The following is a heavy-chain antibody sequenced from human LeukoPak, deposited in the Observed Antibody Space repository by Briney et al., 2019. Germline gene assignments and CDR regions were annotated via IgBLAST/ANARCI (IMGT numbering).Heavy chain of an antibody. D-gene: IGHD3-22*01. V-gene: IGHV3-23*01. CDR1: GFNFSSFV. Sequence: PGGSLRLSCAGSGFNFSSFVMTWVRQAPGKGLEWVSSISASGRGTYYADSVKGRFTISRDNSKNTLYLQMNSLRAEDTAVYYCARDRDSSGYSDYWGQGTLVTVSS. CDR2: ISASGRGT. CDR3: ARDRDSSGYSDY. J-gene: IGHJ4*02.